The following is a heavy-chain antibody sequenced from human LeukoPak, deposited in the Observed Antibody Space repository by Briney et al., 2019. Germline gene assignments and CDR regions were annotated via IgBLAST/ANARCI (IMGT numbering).Heavy chain of an antibody. CDR1: GYSVSSGYF. D-gene: IGHD6-19*01. Sequence: SETLSLTCTVSGYSVSSGYFWGWIRQSPGKGLEWIGSVSHSGNTFHNPSLKSRLTISLDTSKNQFSLGLRSVTAADTAVYYCARELLEYSSGWFDYWGQGILVTVSS. J-gene: IGHJ4*02. CDR3: ARELLEYSSGWFDY. CDR2: VSHSGNT. V-gene: IGHV4-38-2*02.